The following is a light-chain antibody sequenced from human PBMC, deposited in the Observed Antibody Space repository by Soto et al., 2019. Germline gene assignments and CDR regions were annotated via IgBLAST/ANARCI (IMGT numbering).Light chain of an antibody. CDR1: QSVSSSY. J-gene: IGKJ2*01. V-gene: IGKV3-20*01. Sequence: EIVGTQSPGTLSLSPGERATLSCRASQSVSSSYLAWYQQKPGRAPRLLIYAVSSRATGIPARFSGSGSGTDFTLTISRLEPEDFAVYYCQQYGSSPLFTFGQGTKLEIK. CDR3: QQYGSSPLFT. CDR2: AVS.